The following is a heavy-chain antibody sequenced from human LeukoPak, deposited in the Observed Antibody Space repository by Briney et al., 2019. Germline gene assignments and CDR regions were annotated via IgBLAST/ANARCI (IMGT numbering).Heavy chain of an antibody. Sequence: SETLSLTCTVSGGSISTYYWSWVRQPPGKGLEWIAYIYYSESTNYNPSLKTRVNISVDTSKDQFSLKLSSVTAADTAVYYCARDGGYGAFDIWGQGTMVAVSS. CDR2: IYYSEST. CDR3: ARDGGYGAFDI. CDR1: GGSISTYY. V-gene: IGHV4-59*01. D-gene: IGHD1-26*01. J-gene: IGHJ3*02.